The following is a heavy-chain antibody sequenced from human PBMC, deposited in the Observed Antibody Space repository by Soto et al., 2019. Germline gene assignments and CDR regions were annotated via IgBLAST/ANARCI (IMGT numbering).Heavy chain of an antibody. J-gene: IGHJ4*02. CDR3: ARDRGAYAY. CDR1: GLTFSTYW. D-gene: IGHD1-26*01. V-gene: IGHV3-7*03. CDR2: INQDGSEK. Sequence: GGALRLSWAASGLTFSTYWMSWVRQAPGTGLEWVANINQDGSEKNYVDSVKGRFTISRDSAKNSLYLQMNSLRAEDTAVYYCARDRGAYAYWGQGTLVPVSS.